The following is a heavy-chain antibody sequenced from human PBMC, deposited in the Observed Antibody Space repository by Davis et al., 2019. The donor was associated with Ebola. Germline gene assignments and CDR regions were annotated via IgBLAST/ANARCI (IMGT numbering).Heavy chain of an antibody. CDR2: FYYSGST. CDR1: GGSISSSSYY. J-gene: IGHJ4*02. D-gene: IGHD5-18*01. V-gene: IGHV4-39*01. CDR3: ARDSGYSWGIDY. Sequence: SETLSLTCTVSGGSISSSSYYWGWIRQPPGKGLEWIGSFYYSGSTYYNPSLKSRVTISVDTSKNQFSLKLSSVTAADTAVYYCARDSGYSWGIDYWGQGTLVTVSS.